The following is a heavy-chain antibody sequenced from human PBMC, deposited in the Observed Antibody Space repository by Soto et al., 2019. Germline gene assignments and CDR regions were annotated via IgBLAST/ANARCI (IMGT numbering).Heavy chain of an antibody. CDR1: GFTFSSYS. D-gene: IGHD3-3*01. V-gene: IGHV3-21*01. CDR3: ARDSPITIFGVVIHDAFDI. Sequence: PGGSLRLSCAASGFTFSSYSMNWVRQAPGKGLEWVSSISSSSSYIYYADSVKGRFTISRDNAKNSLYLQMNSLRAEDTAVYYCARDSPITIFGVVIHDAFDIWGQGTMVTVSS. CDR2: ISSSSSYI. J-gene: IGHJ3*02.